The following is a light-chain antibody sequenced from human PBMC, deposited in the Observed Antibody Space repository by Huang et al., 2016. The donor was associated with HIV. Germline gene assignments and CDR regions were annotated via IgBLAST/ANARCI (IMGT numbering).Light chain of an antibody. V-gene: IGKV1-39*01. CDR2: GAS. J-gene: IGKJ2*01. CDR1: QVINSF. Sequence: DVQMTQSPSSLSASVGDRVTINCRARQVINSFLNWYQQKPGRAPKLLIYGASDVQSGVPSRFSGSGSRTDFTLTISSLQPEDFATYFCQQTYRTPYTFGQGTNLEIK. CDR3: QQTYRTPYT.